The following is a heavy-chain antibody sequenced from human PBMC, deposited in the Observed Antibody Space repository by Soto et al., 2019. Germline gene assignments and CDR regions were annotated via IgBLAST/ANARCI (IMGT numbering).Heavy chain of an antibody. D-gene: IGHD7-27*01. CDR2: IIHXFGTE. V-gene: IGHV1-69*01. CDR3: ARSWGSAESDAFDI. J-gene: IGHJ3*02. CDR1: GDTFSRYA. Sequence: GXSVKVSCKASGDTFSRYAISWVRQAPGQGLEWMGGIIHXFGTEXYAQKFQGRVXXTADESTXXDYMELRSLRSEDTAVHYCARSWGSAESDAFDIWGQGTMVTVSS.